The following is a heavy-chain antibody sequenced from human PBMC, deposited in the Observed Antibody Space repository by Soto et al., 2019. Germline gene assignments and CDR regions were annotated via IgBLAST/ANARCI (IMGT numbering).Heavy chain of an antibody. J-gene: IGHJ3*01. CDR3: ARFVSNDWQVAFDH. CDR2: IYHSGSN. D-gene: IGHD3-9*01. V-gene: IGHV4-34*01. Sequence: QLQQWGAGLLKPSETLSLTCAVSGGSFSTYYYNWIRQSPGKGLEWIGEIYHSGSNNYIPSLKSRVTMSIDTSKNQFSLRLTSVTAADTAVYYCARFVSNDWQVAFDHWGQGIIVTVSS. CDR1: GGSFSTYY.